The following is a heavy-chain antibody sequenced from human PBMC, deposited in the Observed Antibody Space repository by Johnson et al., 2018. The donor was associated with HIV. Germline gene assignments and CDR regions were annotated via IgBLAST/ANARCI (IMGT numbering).Heavy chain of an antibody. CDR2: ISYDGSKK. CDR1: GFTFSSYG. V-gene: IGHV3-30*18. D-gene: IGHD1-14*01. Sequence: LVESGGGVVQPGRSLRLSCAASGFTFSSYGMHWVRQAPGTGLEWVAVISYDGSKKYYPDSVKGRFTISRDNSKNTLYLQMDSLRAEDTAVYYCAKIRTSGTGDAFDIWGQGTMVTVSS. CDR3: AKIRTSGTGDAFDI. J-gene: IGHJ3*02.